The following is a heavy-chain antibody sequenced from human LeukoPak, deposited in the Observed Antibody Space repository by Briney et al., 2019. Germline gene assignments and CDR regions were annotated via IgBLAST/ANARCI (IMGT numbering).Heavy chain of an antibody. CDR2: ICSRGTT. CDR3: ARKGAAGTGFDY. D-gene: IGHD1-1*01. V-gene: IGHV4-59*01. Sequence: PSETLSLTCAVSGGSINSYYWSWIRQPPGKGLEWIGYICSRGTTNYNPSLKSRVTISVDTSKNQFSLRLNFVTAADTAVYFCARKGAAGTGFDYWGQGTQVTVSS. J-gene: IGHJ4*02. CDR1: GGSINSYY.